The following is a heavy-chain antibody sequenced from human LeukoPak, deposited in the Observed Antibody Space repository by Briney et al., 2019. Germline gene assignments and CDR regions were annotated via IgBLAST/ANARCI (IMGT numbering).Heavy chain of an antibody. Sequence: GGSLRLSCAASGFTVSTDHMSWVRQAPGKGLEWVAVSYSGGTSQYAESVKGRLTISRDNSKNTVYLQMNSLRAEDTALYYCARVWELSFDYWGQGTLVTVSS. D-gene: IGHD1-26*01. CDR2: SYSGGTS. CDR3: ARVWELSFDY. J-gene: IGHJ4*02. CDR1: GFTVSTDH. V-gene: IGHV3-53*01.